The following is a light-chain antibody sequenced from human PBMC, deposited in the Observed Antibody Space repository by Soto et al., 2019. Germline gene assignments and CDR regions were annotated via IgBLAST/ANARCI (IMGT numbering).Light chain of an antibody. CDR3: QQRSNWPPD. CDR1: QSVSRF. CDR2: DAS. J-gene: IGKJ5*01. Sequence: EVVLTQSPGTLSLSPGERATLSCRASQSVSRFLAWYQHKPGQAPRLLIYDASNRATGIPARFSSSGSGTDFTLTISSLEPEDFAVYYCQQRSNWPPDFGQGTRLEIK. V-gene: IGKV3-11*01.